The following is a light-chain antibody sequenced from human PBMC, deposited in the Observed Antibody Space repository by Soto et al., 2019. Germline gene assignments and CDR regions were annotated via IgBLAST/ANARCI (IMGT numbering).Light chain of an antibody. Sequence: EIVLTQSPGTLSSSPGDRATLSCRASQSIDNRYLAWYQHKPDQAPRLLLYATSSRDTGIPDRFGGSGSGTDFTLTINRLEPEDFAVYYCQQYFGSSWTFGQGTKVDIK. V-gene: IGKV3-20*01. J-gene: IGKJ1*01. CDR3: QQYFGSSWT. CDR1: QSIDNRY. CDR2: ATS.